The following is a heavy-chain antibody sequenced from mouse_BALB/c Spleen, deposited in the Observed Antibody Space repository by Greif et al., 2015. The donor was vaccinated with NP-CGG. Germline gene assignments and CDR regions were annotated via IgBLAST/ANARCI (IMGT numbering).Heavy chain of an antibody. CDR2: IYPGSGNT. J-gene: IGHJ4*01. CDR3: ARRTGTEAMDY. V-gene: IGHV1-84*02. D-gene: IGHD4-1*01. CDR1: GYTFTDYY. Sequence: QVQLQQSGPELVKPGASVKISCKASGYTFTDYYIIWVKQKPGQGLEWIGWIYPGSGNTKYNEKFKGKATLTVDTSSSTAYMQLSSLTSEDTAVYFCARRTGTEAMDYWGQGTSVTVSS.